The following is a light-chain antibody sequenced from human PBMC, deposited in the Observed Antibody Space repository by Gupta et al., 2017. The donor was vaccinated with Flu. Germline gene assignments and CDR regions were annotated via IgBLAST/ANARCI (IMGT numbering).Light chain of an antibody. CDR1: QNIGSD. CDR2: DAS. CDR3: QQYNTWPPLT. V-gene: IGKV3D-15*03. Sequence: GAIVALSCRASQNIGSDLAWFQQRPGQAPRLLIYDASIRTTGVPARFSGSWSGTEFTLTISILQSEDFAVYFCQQYNTWPPLTFGGGTKVE. J-gene: IGKJ4*01.